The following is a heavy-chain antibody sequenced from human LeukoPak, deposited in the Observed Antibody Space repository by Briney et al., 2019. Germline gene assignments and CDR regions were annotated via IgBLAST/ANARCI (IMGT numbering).Heavy chain of an antibody. Sequence: SVKVSYKASGGTFSSYAISWVRQAPGQGLEWMGGIIPIFGTANYAQKFQGRVTITTDESTSTAYMELSSLRSEDTAVYYCARGVIAARPDYYYYYMDVWGKGTTVTVSS. V-gene: IGHV1-69*05. J-gene: IGHJ6*03. CDR1: GGTFSSYA. CDR3: ARGVIAARPDYYYYYMDV. CDR2: IIPIFGTA. D-gene: IGHD6-6*01.